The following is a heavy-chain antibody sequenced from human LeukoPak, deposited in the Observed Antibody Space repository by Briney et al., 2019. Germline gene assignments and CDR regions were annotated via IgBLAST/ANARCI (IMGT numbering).Heavy chain of an antibody. V-gene: IGHV3-7*05. J-gene: IGHJ3*02. CDR2: IKQDGSEK. CDR3: AREGWGSSGYADAFDI. Sequence: GGSLRLSCAASGFTFSSYWMSWVRQAPGKGLDWVANIKQDGSEKYYVDSVKGRFTISRDNAKNSLYLQMNSLRAEDTAVYYCAREGWGSSGYADAFDIWGQGTMVTVSS. D-gene: IGHD3-22*01. CDR1: GFTFSSYW.